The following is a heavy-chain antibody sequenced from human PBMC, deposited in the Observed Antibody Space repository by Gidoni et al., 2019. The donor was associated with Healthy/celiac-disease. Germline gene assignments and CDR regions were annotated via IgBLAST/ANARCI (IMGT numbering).Heavy chain of an antibody. CDR3: ARVTTVVPAAMIRRGCFDY. V-gene: IGHV4-34*01. J-gene: IGHJ4*02. Sequence: QVQLQQWGAGLLKPSETMSLTCAVYGGSFSGYYWSWIRQPPGKGLEWIGEINHSGSTNYNPSLKSRVTISVDTSKNQFSLKLSSVTAADTAVYYCARVTTVVPAAMIRRGCFDYWGQGTLVTVSS. CDR1: GGSFSGYY. D-gene: IGHD2-2*01. CDR2: INHSGST.